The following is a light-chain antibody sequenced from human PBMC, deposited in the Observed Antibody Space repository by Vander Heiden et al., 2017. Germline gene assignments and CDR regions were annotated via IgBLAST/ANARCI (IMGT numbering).Light chain of an antibody. J-gene: IGLJ2*01. Sequence: SYVLTPPPSVSVAPGPTARLTCGGNNIGSKSVHWYQQKPGQAPVLVVYDDSDRPSGIPEGFSGSNSGNTATLTISRVEAGDEADYYCQVWDSSSDHVVFGGGTKLTVL. CDR2: DDS. CDR1: NIGSKS. CDR3: QVWDSSSDHVV. V-gene: IGLV3-21*02.